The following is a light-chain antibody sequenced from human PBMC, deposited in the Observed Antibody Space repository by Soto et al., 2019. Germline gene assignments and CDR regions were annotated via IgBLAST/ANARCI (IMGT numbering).Light chain of an antibody. CDR1: QDISSW. J-gene: IGKJ4*01. CDR2: AAS. V-gene: IGKV1-12*01. Sequence: DIQMTQSPSSVSASVGDTVTITCRASQDISSWVAWYQQKPGKAPKLLISAASSLQSGVPTRFSGSGSGTDFTLIISGLQPEDFATYSCQQGDSFPFTFGGGTKVDIK. CDR3: QQGDSFPFT.